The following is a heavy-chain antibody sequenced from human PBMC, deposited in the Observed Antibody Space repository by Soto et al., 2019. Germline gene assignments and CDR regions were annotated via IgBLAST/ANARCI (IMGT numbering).Heavy chain of an antibody. V-gene: IGHV1-46*02. CDR3: ARGPDDSDVPRWDY. CDR1: GYNFNQYY. D-gene: IGHD4-17*01. J-gene: IGHJ4*02. Sequence: QVQLVQSGAEVRKPGASVRLSCETSGYNFNQYYIHWVRQAPAQGLEWMGIINLRGGTTEYAHKLRGRVTVTGDTSTSTAYMQLSSLRSEDTAVYFCARGPDDSDVPRWDYWGQGTLVTVSS. CDR2: INLRGGTT.